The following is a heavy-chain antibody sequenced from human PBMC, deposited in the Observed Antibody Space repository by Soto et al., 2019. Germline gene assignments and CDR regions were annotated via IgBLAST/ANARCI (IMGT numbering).Heavy chain of an antibody. D-gene: IGHD2-15*01. CDR2: ISYDGSNK. CDR1: GFTFSSYG. CDR3: AKDLGYCSGGSCYSSGWFDP. J-gene: IGHJ5*02. Sequence: QVQLVESGGGVVQPGRSLRLSCAASGFTFSSYGMHWVRQAPGKGLEWVAVISYDGSNKYYADSVKGRFTISRDNSKNTPYLQMNSLRAEDTAVYYCAKDLGYCSGGSCYSSGWFDPWGQGTLVTVSS. V-gene: IGHV3-30*18.